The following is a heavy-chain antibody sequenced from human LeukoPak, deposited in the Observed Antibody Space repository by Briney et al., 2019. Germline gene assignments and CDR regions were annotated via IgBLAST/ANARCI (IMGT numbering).Heavy chain of an antibody. D-gene: IGHD3-3*01. V-gene: IGHV4-4*02. Sequence: PSETLSPTCDVSGGSISISDWWAWVRQPPGRGLEWIGQIYHSGSTNYNPSLKSRVTISVDKPNNQFSLRLDSVTAADTAVYYCARLWSGSFYFDSWGQGILVTVSS. CDR3: ARLWSGSFYFDS. J-gene: IGHJ4*02. CDR2: IYHSGST. CDR1: GGSISISDW.